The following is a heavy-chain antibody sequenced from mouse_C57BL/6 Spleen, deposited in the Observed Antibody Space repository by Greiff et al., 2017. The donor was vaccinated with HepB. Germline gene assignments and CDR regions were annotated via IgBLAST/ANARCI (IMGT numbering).Heavy chain of an antibody. CDR1: GYTFTDYY. CDR2: INHNIGGT. D-gene: IGHD2-1*01. V-gene: IGHV1-26*01. CDR3: ARGTVYYGNYEGFAY. Sequence: EVQLQQSGPELVKPGASVKISCKASGYTFTDYYMNWVKQSHGKSLEWIGDINHNIGGTSYNQTFKGKATLTVDKSSSTAYMELRSLTSEDSAVYYCARGTVYYGNYEGFAYWGQGTLVTVSA. J-gene: IGHJ3*01.